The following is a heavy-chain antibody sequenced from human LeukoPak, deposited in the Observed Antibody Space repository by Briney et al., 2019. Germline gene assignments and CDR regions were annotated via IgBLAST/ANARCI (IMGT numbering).Heavy chain of an antibody. J-gene: IGHJ4*02. CDR3: AKGGKWDVTPFDY. Sequence: PGGSLRLSCAASGFTFTSYSMNWVRQAPGKWLEWVSTISSGGGSTYYADSVKGRFSPSRDNSKNTLYLQVNSVRAEDTAVNYCAKGGKWDVTPFDYWGQGTLVTVSS. V-gene: IGHV3-23*01. CDR2: ISSGGGST. CDR1: GFTFTSYS. D-gene: IGHD1-26*01.